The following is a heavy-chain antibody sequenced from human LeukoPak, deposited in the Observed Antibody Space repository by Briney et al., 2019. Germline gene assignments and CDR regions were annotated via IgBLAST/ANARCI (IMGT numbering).Heavy chain of an antibody. V-gene: IGHV4-4*02. D-gene: IGHD4-17*01. J-gene: IGHJ6*02. CDR3: ASSTVYYYYGMDV. Sequence: SGTLSLTCAVSGGSISSSNWWSWVRQPPGKGLEWIGEIYHSGGPNYNPSLKSRVTISVDKSKNQFSLKLSSVTAADTAVYYCASSTVYYYYGMDVWGQGTTVTVSS. CDR1: GGSISSSNW. CDR2: IYHSGGP.